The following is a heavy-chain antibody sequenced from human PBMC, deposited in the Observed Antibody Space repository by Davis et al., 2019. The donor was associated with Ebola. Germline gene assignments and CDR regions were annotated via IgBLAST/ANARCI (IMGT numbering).Heavy chain of an antibody. V-gene: IGHV4-59*12. CDR2: IYYSGST. CDR3: ARTVGHDAFDI. Sequence: SETLSLTCTVSGGSISSYYWSWIRQPPGKGLEWIGYIYYSGSTNYNPSLKSRVIISVDRSKNQFSLKLSSVTAADTAVYYCARTVGHDAFDIWGQGTMVTVSS. CDR1: GGSISSYY. D-gene: IGHD1-26*01. J-gene: IGHJ3*02.